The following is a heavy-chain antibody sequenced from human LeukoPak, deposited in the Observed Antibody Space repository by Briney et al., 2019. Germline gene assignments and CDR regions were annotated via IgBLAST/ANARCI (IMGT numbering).Heavy chain of an antibody. V-gene: IGHV3-23*01. CDR2: ISGSGGST. D-gene: IGHD4-11*01. CDR1: GFTFSSYW. J-gene: IGHJ4*02. CDR3: ARGLGYSNYALYYFDY. Sequence: GGSLRLSCAASGFTFSSYWMSWVRQAPGKGLERVSTISGSGGSTYYADSVKGRFTISRDNAKNSLYLQMNSLRAEDTAVYYCARGLGYSNYALYYFDYWGQGTLVTVSS.